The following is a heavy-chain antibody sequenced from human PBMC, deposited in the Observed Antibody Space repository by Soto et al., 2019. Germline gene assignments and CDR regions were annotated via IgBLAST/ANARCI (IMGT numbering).Heavy chain of an antibody. CDR1: GGSISSGGYY. J-gene: IGHJ2*01. Sequence: QVQLQESGPGLVKPSQTLSLTCTVSGGSISSGGYYWSWIRQHPGKGLEWIGYIYYSGSTYYNPSLRRRVTISVDTSKNQFSLKLSSVTAADTAVYYCARDLYGDYWYFDLWGRGTLVTVSS. D-gene: IGHD4-17*01. V-gene: IGHV4-31*03. CDR2: IYYSGST. CDR3: ARDLYGDYWYFDL.